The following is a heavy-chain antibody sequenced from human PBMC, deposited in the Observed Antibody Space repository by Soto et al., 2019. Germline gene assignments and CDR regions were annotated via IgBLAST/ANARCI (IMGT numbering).Heavy chain of an antibody. Sequence: LRLSCAASGFTFSSYEMNWVRQAPGKGLEWVSYISSSGSTIYYADSVKGRFTISRDNAKNSLYLQMNSLRAEDTAVYYCARRTWIQLWLLDYWGQGTLVTVSS. CDR1: GFTFSSYE. V-gene: IGHV3-48*03. J-gene: IGHJ4*02. D-gene: IGHD5-18*01. CDR2: ISSSGSTI. CDR3: ARRTWIQLWLLDY.